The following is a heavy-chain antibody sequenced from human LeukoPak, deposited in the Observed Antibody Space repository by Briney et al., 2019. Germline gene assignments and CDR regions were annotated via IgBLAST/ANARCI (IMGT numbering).Heavy chain of an antibody. V-gene: IGHV3-53*01. Sequence: PGGSLRLSCAASGFTVSSNYMSWVRQAPGKRLEWVSVIYSGGSTYYADSVKGRFTISRDNSKNTLYLQMNSLRAEDTAVYYCAREGSPLAYYDSSGYGMFDYWGQGTLVTVSS. J-gene: IGHJ4*02. CDR2: IYSGGST. D-gene: IGHD3-22*01. CDR3: AREGSPLAYYDSSGYGMFDY. CDR1: GFTVSSNY.